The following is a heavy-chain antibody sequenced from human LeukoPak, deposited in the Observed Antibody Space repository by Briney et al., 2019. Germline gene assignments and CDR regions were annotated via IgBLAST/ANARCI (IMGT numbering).Heavy chain of an antibody. Sequence: ASVKVSCKASGYTFTSYGISWVRQAPGQGLEWMGWISAYNGNTNYAQKLQGRVTMTTDTSTSTAYMELRSLRSDGTAVYYCARDYDILTGNPNFDYWGQGTLVTVSS. CDR1: GYTFTSYG. V-gene: IGHV1-18*04. D-gene: IGHD3-9*01. CDR2: ISAYNGNT. CDR3: ARDYDILTGNPNFDY. J-gene: IGHJ4*02.